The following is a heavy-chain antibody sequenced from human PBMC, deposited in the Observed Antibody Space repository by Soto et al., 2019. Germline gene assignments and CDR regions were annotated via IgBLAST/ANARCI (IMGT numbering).Heavy chain of an antibody. J-gene: IGHJ6*02. V-gene: IGHV3-64D*06. CDR1: GFTFSSYA. Sequence: PGVSLRLSCSASGFTFSSYAIHWVRQAPGKGPEHVSSINNNGDVTYYTDSVKGRLTISRDNSKNTVYLRMTNLRPEDTALYHCVKGSSRDYYFGYYAWDVWGQGTSVTVAS. CDR2: INNNGDVT. CDR3: VKGSSRDYYFGYYAWDV. D-gene: IGHD6-13*01.